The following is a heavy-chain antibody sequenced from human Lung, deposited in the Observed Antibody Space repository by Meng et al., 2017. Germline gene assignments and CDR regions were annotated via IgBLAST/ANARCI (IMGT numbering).Heavy chain of an antibody. CDR1: GDSIRNFY. V-gene: IGHV4-59*12. D-gene: IGHD3-22*01. CDR3: ARDPRVYDSSGYPTGEWGY. J-gene: IGHJ4*02. Sequence: SETLSLTCSVSGDSIRNFYWSWIRQSPGRGLEWIGYIYYTGNTYYNPSLKSRVTISVDTSKNQFSLKLSSVTAADTAVYYCARDPRVYDSSGYPTGEWGYWGQGTLVTVSS. CDR2: IYYTGNT.